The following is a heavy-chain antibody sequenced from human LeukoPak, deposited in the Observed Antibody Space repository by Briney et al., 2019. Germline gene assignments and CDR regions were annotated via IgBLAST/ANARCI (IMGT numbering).Heavy chain of an antibody. J-gene: IGHJ4*02. D-gene: IGHD3/OR15-3a*01. CDR2: INQDGSEM. CDR1: GFSFRSHW. CDR3: ARDHTAPTIIWDC. V-gene: IGHV3-7*01. Sequence: GGSLRLSCETSGFSFRSHWMSWVRQAPGKGLEWVANINQDGSEMHYVDSVKGRITVSRDNTKNSMYLQMNSLRAEDTAVYYCARDHTAPTIIWDCWGQGTLVTVSS.